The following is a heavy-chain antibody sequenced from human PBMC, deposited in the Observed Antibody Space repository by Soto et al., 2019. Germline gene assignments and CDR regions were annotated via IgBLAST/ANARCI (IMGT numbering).Heavy chain of an antibody. Sequence: GGSLRLSCAASGFTFSSYAMSWVRQAPGKGLEWVSYISSSSSTIYYADSVKGRFTIPRDNAKNSLYLQMNSLRDEDTAVYYCARAIGDSSGWYRHLVYYYGMDVWGQGTTVTVSS. V-gene: IGHV3-48*02. CDR3: ARAIGDSSGWYRHLVYYYGMDV. CDR1: GFTFSSYA. D-gene: IGHD6-19*01. CDR2: ISSSSSTI. J-gene: IGHJ6*02.